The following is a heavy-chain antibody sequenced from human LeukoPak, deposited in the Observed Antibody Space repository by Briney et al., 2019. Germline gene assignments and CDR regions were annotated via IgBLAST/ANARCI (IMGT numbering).Heavy chain of an antibody. CDR2: VNTYNGDT. CDR1: GYTFSSYS. D-gene: IGHD6-13*01. CDR3: ARGRAAADDFDF. J-gene: IGHJ4*02. Sequence: ASVKVSCKASGYTFSSYSINWVRQAPGQGLAWLGWVNTYNGDTKYTQKFQGRVTLTTDSSTSTAYLELTSPRFDDTAIYYCARGRAAADDFDFWGQGTLVAVPS. V-gene: IGHV1-18*01.